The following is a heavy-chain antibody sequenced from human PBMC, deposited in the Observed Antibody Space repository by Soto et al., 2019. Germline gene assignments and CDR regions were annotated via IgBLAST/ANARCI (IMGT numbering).Heavy chain of an antibody. J-gene: IGHJ6*02. CDR1: GYTFTGYY. CDR2: INPNSGGT. Sequence: GASVKVSCKASGYTFTGYYMHWVRQAPGQGLEWMGWINPNSGGTNYAQKFQGWVTMTRDTSISTAYMELSRLRSDDTAVYYCARVVVVIPPGYYYAMDVWGQGTTVTVSS. CDR3: ARVVVVIPPGYYYAMDV. V-gene: IGHV1-2*04. D-gene: IGHD3-22*01.